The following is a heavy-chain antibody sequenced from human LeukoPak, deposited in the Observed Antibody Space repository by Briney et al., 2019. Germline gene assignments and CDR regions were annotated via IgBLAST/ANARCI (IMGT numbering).Heavy chain of an antibody. CDR2: TIPIFGTV. V-gene: IGHV1-69*05. Sequence: ASVKVSCKASGGTFSSYAISWVRQAPGQGLEWMGGTIPIFGTVNYAQKFQGRVTITTDESTSTAYMELSSLRSEDTAVYYCARVETKKEAFDIWGQGTMVTVSS. CDR3: ARVETKKEAFDI. CDR1: GGTFSSYA. D-gene: IGHD1-1*01. J-gene: IGHJ3*02.